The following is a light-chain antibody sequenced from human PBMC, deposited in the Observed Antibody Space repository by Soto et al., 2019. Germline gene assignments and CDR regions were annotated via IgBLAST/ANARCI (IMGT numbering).Light chain of an antibody. CDR3: SSYTSGTTVV. Sequence: QSVLTQPASVSGSPGQSITISCTGTSSDVGGYKHVSWYQQHPGKAPKLMIYDVSNRPSGVSNRFSGSKSGNTASLTISGLQAEDDADYYCSSYTSGTTVVFGGGTKVTVL. CDR2: DVS. V-gene: IGLV2-14*01. CDR1: SSDVGGYKH. J-gene: IGLJ2*01.